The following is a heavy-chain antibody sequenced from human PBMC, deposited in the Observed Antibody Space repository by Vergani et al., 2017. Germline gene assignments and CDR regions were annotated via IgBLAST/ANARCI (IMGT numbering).Heavy chain of an antibody. V-gene: IGHV1-69*01. J-gene: IGHJ6*03. CDR3: ASVPPGYYYMDV. CDR1: GGTFSSYA. Sequence: QVQLVESGAEVKKPGSSVKVSCKASGGTFSSYAISWVRQAPGQGLEWMGGIIPIFGTANYAQKFQGRVTITADESTSTAYMELSSLRSEGTAVYYCASVPPGYYYMDVWGKGTTVTVSS. CDR2: IIPIFGTA.